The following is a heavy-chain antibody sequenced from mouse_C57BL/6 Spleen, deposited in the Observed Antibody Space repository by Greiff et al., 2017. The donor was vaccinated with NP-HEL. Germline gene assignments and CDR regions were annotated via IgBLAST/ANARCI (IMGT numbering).Heavy chain of an antibody. V-gene: IGHV5-6*01. CDR3: ARQNGDSYYFDY. D-gene: IGHD2-12*01. CDR2: ISSGGSYT. J-gene: IGHJ2*01. Sequence: VQLKESGGDLVKPGGSLKLSCAASGFTFSSYGMSWVRQTPDKRLEWVATISSGGSYTYYPDSVKGRFTISRDNAKNTLYLQMSSLKSEDTAMYYCARQNGDSYYFDYWGQGTTLTVSS. CDR1: GFTFSSYG.